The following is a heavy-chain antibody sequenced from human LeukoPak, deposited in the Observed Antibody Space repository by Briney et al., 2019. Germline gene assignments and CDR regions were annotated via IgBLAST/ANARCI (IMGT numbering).Heavy chain of an antibody. D-gene: IGHD2-15*01. V-gene: IGHV3-7*03. CDR1: GFSFSNYA. Sequence: GGSLRLSCSASGFSFSNYAMYWVRQAPGKGLEWVANIKQGGSEKYYVDSVKGRFAISRDNAKNSLYLQMNSLRAEDTAVYYCARDFGLRCSGGTCYSVYYYGMDVWGKGTTVTVSS. CDR3: ARDFGLRCSGGTCYSVYYYGMDV. CDR2: IKQGGSEK. J-gene: IGHJ6*04.